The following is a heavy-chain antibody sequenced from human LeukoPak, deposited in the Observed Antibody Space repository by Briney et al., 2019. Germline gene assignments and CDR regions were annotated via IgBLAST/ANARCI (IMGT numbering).Heavy chain of an antibody. D-gene: IGHD6-13*01. Sequence: GGSLRLSCAASGFTFSSYAMSWVRQAPGKGLEWVSYISSSSSTIYYADSVKGRFTISRDNAKNSLYLQMNSLRAEDTAVYYCASEGGYTGFDPWGQGTLVTVSS. CDR2: ISSSSSTI. J-gene: IGHJ5*02. V-gene: IGHV3-48*01. CDR3: ASEGGYTGFDP. CDR1: GFTFSSYA.